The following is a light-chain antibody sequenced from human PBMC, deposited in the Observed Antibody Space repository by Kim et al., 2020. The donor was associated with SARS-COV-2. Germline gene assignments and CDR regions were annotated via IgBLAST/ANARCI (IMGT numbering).Light chain of an antibody. CDR1: SSDVDSYNC. Sequence: QSVLTKPASVTGSHGQSITISCTGTSSDVDSYNCVSGYQQHPGKAPKLMMYDVNHRPSGVSDRVSGLKSGNTASLTISGLQAEDEADYFCSSYTSSGTVIFGGGTQLTFL. CDR2: DVN. CDR3: SSYTSSGTVI. V-gene: IGLV2-14*03. J-gene: IGLJ2*01.